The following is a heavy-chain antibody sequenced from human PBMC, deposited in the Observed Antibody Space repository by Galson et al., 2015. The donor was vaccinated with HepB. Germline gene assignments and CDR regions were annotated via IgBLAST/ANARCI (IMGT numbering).Heavy chain of an antibody. J-gene: IGHJ4*02. V-gene: IGHV3-23*01. CDR2: ISGSGGST. D-gene: IGHD3-16*01. CDR3: AKSVISVWGSYYY. CDR1: GFTFSSYA. Sequence: SLRLSCAASGFTFSSYAMSWVRQAPGKGLEWVSAISGSGGSTYYADSVKGRFTISRDNSKNTLYLQMNSLRAEDTAVYYCAKSVISVWGSYYYWGQGTLVTVSS.